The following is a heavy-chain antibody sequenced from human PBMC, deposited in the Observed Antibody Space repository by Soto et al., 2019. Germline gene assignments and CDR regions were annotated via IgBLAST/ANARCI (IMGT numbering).Heavy chain of an antibody. Sequence: ASVKVSCKASGYTFTSYGISWVRQAPGQGLEWMGWISAYNGNTNYAQKLQGRVTMTTDTSTSTAYMKLTSLRSDDTAVYYCARTLPSIAAAGMDYWGQGTLVTVSA. CDR1: GYTFTSYG. D-gene: IGHD6-13*01. CDR3: ARTLPSIAAAGMDY. J-gene: IGHJ4*02. CDR2: ISAYNGNT. V-gene: IGHV1-18*04.